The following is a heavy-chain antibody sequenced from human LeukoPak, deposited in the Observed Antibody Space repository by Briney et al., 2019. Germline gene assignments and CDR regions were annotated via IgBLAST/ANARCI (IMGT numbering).Heavy chain of an antibody. Sequence: GASVKVSCKASGGTFSSYAISWVRQAPGQGLEWMGGIIPIFGTANYAQKFQGRVTITTDESTSTAYMELSSLRSEDTAVYYCARCLRHSRDGYRPYYYYYMDVWSKGTTVTVSS. J-gene: IGHJ6*03. CDR2: IIPIFGTA. D-gene: IGHD5-24*01. V-gene: IGHV1-69*05. CDR3: ARCLRHSRDGYRPYYYYYMDV. CDR1: GGTFSSYA.